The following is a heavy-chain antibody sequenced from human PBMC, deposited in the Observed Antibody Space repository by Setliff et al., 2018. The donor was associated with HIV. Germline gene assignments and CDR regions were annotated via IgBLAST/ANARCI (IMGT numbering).Heavy chain of an antibody. Sequence: SETLSLTCTVSGGSISSYYWSCIRQPAGKGLEWIGRIYTSGCTNYNPSLKSRVTMSVDTSKNQFSLKLSSVTAADTAVYYCARVRVAGTELDYWGQGTLVTVSS. CDR3: ARVRVAGTELDY. D-gene: IGHD6-19*01. J-gene: IGHJ4*02. V-gene: IGHV4-4*07. CDR1: GGSISSYY. CDR2: IYTSGCT.